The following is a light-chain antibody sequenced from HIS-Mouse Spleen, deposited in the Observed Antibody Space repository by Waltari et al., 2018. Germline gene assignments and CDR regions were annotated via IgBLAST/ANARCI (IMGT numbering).Light chain of an antibody. CDR3: MQSIQLPPIT. Sequence: DIVMTQTPLSLSVTPGQPASISCKSSQSLLHSDGKTYLYWYLQKPGQSPQLLIYEVSHRFSGVPDRFSGSGSGTDFTLKNSRVEAEDVGVYYCMQSIQLPPITFGQGTRLEIK. V-gene: IGKV2D-29*02. CDR2: EVS. J-gene: IGKJ5*01. CDR1: QSLLHSDGKTY.